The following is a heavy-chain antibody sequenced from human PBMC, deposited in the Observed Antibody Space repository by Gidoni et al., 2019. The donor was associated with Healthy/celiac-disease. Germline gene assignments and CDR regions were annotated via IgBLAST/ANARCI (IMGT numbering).Heavy chain of an antibody. D-gene: IGHD6-19*01. CDR2: IRGSGGST. Sequence: EVQLLESGGGLVQPGGSLSLSCSASGFTFSSYAMSWVRKAPGKGLEGVSAIRGSGGSTYYADSVKGRFTISRDNSKNTLYLQMNSLRAEDTAVYYCAKDSSVAGNRDYFDYWGQGTLVTVSS. V-gene: IGHV3-23*01. CDR1: GFTFSSYA. J-gene: IGHJ4*02. CDR3: AKDSSVAGNRDYFDY.